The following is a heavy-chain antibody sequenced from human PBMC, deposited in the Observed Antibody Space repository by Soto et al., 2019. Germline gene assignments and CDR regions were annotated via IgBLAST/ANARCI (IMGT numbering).Heavy chain of an antibody. CDR1: GGTFSSYA. CDR3: AIVATILHYYYYGMDV. V-gene: IGHV1-69*01. CDR2: IIPIFGTA. Sequence: QVQLVQSGAEVKKPGSSVKVSCKASGGTFSSYAISWVRQAPGQGLEWMGGIIPIFGTANYAQKSQGRVTITADESTSTAYMELSSLRSEDTAVYYCAIVATILHYYYYGMDVWGQGTTVTVSS. D-gene: IGHD5-12*01. J-gene: IGHJ6*02.